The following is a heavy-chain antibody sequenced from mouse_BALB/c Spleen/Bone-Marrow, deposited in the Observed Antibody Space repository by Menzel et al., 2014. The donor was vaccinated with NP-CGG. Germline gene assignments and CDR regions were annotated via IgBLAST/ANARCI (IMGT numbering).Heavy chain of an antibody. CDR1: GFNIKDTY. Sequence: VQLQQSGAELVKPGASVKLSCTASGFNIKDTYMHWVKQRPEQGLEWIGRIDPANGNTKYDPKFQGKATITADTSSNTAYLQLSSLTSEDTAVYYCALYYYDSSEFAYWGQGTLVTVSA. J-gene: IGHJ3*01. CDR3: ALYYYDSSEFAY. CDR2: IDPANGNT. D-gene: IGHD1-1*01. V-gene: IGHV14-3*02.